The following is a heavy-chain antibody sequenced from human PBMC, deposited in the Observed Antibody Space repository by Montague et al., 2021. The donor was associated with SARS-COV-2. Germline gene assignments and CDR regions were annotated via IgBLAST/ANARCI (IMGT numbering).Heavy chain of an antibody. CDR3: ARAPGSSYSSGWYDYYYGMDV. Sequence: SLRLSCAASGFTVSSNYMGWVRQAPGKGLEWVSVIYSGGSTYYADSVKGRFTISRDISKNTLYLQMNSLRAEDTAVYYCARAPGSSYSSGWYDYYYGMDVWGQGTTVTVSS. J-gene: IGHJ6*02. V-gene: IGHV3-66*01. CDR1: GFTVSSNY. CDR2: IYSGGST. D-gene: IGHD6-19*01.